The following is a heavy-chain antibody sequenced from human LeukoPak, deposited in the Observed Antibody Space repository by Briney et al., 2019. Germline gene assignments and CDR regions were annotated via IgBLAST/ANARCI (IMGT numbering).Heavy chain of an antibody. CDR3: ARIKWELGAFDY. D-gene: IGHD1-26*01. J-gene: IGHJ4*02. CDR1: GYSISSGYY. V-gene: IGHV4-38-2*02. Sequence: SETLSLTCTVSGYSISSGYYWGWIRQPPGKGLEWIGSIYHSGSTYYNPSLKSRVTISVDTSKNQFSLKLSSVTAADTAVYYCARIKWELGAFDYWGQGTLVTVYS. CDR2: IYHSGST.